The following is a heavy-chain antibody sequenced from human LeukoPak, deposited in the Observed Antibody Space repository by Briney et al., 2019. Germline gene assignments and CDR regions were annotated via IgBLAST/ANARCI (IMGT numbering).Heavy chain of an antibody. CDR3: ASIVGGHIGLAGRHDAFDI. D-gene: IGHD6-19*01. J-gene: IGHJ3*02. Sequence: PGGSLRLSCAASGFTFSSYEMNWVRQAPGKGLEWVSYISSGGSTIYYADSVKGRFTISRDNAKNSLYLQMNSLRADETAVYYCASIVGGHIGLAGRHDAFDIWGQGTMVTVSS. CDR1: GFTFSSYE. CDR2: ISSGGSTI. V-gene: IGHV3-48*03.